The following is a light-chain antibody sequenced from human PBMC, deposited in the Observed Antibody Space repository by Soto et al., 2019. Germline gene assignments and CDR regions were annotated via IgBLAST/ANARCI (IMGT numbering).Light chain of an antibody. V-gene: IGKV1-5*01. Sequence: DIHMTQSPSTLSASLGDRVTITGRASQSISSWLAWYQQKPGKAPKLLIYDASALPRGVPSRFSGSGSGTEFTLTISSLQPDDFATYYCQHYNSYSEAFGQGTKVDIK. CDR1: QSISSW. CDR3: QHYNSYSEA. CDR2: DAS. J-gene: IGKJ1*01.